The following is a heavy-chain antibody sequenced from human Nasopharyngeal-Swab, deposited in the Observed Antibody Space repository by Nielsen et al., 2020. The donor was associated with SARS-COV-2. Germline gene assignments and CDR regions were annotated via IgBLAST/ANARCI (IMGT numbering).Heavy chain of an antibody. CDR1: GGSFSGFY. D-gene: IGHD4-11*01. J-gene: IGHJ5*02. CDR2: VTHSGRT. Sequence: SETLSLTCTVTGGSFSGFYWSWIRQAPGKEMEWIGDVTHSGRTNYNPSLKGRVSISMTTVANQVSLDLASVTAADTAVYYCARDRSTTVSTAGWFDPWGQGTLVTVST. V-gene: IGHV4-34*01. CDR3: ARDRSTTVSTAGWFDP.